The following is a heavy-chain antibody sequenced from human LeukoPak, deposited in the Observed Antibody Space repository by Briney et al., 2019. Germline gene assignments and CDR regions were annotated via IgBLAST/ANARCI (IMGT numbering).Heavy chain of an antibody. CDR2: INPNSGGT. V-gene: IGHV1-2*02. Sequence: ASVKVSCKASGYTFTGYYMYWVRQAPGQGLEWMGWINPNSGGTNYAQKFQGRVTMTRDTSISTAYMELSRLRSDDTAVYYCARGDILTGYYRSHYWGQGTLVTVSS. CDR1: GYTFTGYY. J-gene: IGHJ4*02. CDR3: ARGDILTGYYRSHY. D-gene: IGHD3-9*01.